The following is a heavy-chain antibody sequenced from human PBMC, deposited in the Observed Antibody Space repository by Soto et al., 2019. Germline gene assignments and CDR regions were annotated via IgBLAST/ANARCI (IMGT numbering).Heavy chain of an antibody. J-gene: IGHJ5*02. Sequence: GGSLRLSCAASGFTFSGYCMHWVRQAPGKGLEWVAVISYDGSNKYYAASVKGRFTLSRDNSKNTLYLQMNSLRAEDTAVYYCAKDADYYDSSGYLSGPWGQGTMVTVSS. CDR2: ISYDGSNK. CDR1: GFTFSGYC. CDR3: AKDADYYDSSGYLSGP. V-gene: IGHV3-30*18. D-gene: IGHD3-22*01.